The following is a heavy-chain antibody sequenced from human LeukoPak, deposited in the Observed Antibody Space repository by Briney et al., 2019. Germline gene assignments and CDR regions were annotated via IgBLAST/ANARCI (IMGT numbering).Heavy chain of an antibody. D-gene: IGHD3-3*01. CDR3: ARVGQKALDYDFWSGYYERPALRVDY. Sequence: WASVKVSCKASGGTFSSYAIGWVRQAPGQGLEWMGRIIPILGIANYAQKFQGRVTITADKSTSTAYMELSSLRSEDTAVYYCARVGQKALDYDFWSGYYERPALRVDYWGQGTLVTVSS. CDR1: GGTFSSYA. CDR2: IIPILGIA. V-gene: IGHV1-69*04. J-gene: IGHJ4*02.